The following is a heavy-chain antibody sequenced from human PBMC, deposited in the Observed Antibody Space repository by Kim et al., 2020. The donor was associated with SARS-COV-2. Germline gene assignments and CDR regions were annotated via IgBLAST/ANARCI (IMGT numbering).Heavy chain of an antibody. D-gene: IGHD5-12*01. Sequence: SVKGRFTISRYNSKNTLYLQMNSLRAEDTAVYYCARGGYSGYDALFYFDYWGQGTLVTVSS. J-gene: IGHJ4*02. V-gene: IGHV3-30*01. CDR3: ARGGYSGYDALFYFDY.